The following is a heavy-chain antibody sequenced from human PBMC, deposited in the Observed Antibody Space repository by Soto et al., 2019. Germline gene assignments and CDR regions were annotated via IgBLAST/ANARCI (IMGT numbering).Heavy chain of an antibody. CDR2: IIPIFGTA. J-gene: IGHJ5*02. CDR3: AERRGDQGDWFDP. D-gene: IGHD4-17*01. CDR1: GGTFSSYA. V-gene: IGHV1-69*01. Sequence: QVQLVQSGAEVKKPGSSVKVSCKASGGTFSSYAISWVRQAPGQGLEWMGGIIPIFGTANYAQKFQGRVTITADESTSKAYMVRRSLGDEDTAVYYCAERRGDQGDWFDPWGQGTLVTVSS.